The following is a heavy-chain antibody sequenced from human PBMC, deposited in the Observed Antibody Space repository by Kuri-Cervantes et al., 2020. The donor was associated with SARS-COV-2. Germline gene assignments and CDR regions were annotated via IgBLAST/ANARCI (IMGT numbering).Heavy chain of an antibody. D-gene: IGHD4-17*01. CDR2: ISGSGGST. CDR1: GFTFSSYA. V-gene: IGHV3-23*01. Sequence: GESLKISCAASGFTFSSYAMSWVRQAPGKGLEWVSAISGSGGSTYYADSVKGRFTISRDNSKSTLYLQMNSLRAEDTAVYYCAKLGSRRHYEDWGQGTLVT. J-gene: IGHJ4*02. CDR3: AKLGSRRHYED.